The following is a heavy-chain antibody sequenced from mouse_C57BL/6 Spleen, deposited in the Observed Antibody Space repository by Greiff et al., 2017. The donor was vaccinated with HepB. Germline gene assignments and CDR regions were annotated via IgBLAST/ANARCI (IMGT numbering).Heavy chain of an antibody. D-gene: IGHD1-1*01. J-gene: IGHJ4*01. CDR2: IDPEDGET. CDR1: GFNIKDYY. Sequence: EVQLQQSGAELVKPGASVKLSCTASGFNIKDYYMHWVKQRTEQGLEWIGRIDPEDGETKYAPKFPGKATITADTSSKTAYLQLSSLTSEDTAVYYCASYGSRSHYAMDYWGQGTSVTVSS. V-gene: IGHV14-2*01. CDR3: ASYGSRSHYAMDY.